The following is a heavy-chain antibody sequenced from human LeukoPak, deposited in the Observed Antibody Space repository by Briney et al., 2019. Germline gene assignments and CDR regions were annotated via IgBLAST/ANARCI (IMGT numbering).Heavy chain of an antibody. D-gene: IGHD5-18*01. CDR2: ITGSGGGA. J-gene: IGHJ4*02. CDR1: GFTFSTYA. CDR3: AKGVSYGSRYFDY. V-gene: IGHV3-23*01. Sequence: GGSLRLSCAASGFTFSTYAMSWVRQAPGKGLEWVSGITGSGGGAYYTDSVKGRFTISRDNSKNTLYLQMNSLRAEDTAVYYCAKGVSYGSRYFDYWGQGTLVTVSS.